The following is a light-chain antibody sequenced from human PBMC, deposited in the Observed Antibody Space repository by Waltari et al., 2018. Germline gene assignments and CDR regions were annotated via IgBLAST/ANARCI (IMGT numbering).Light chain of an antibody. J-gene: IGKJ3*01. CDR1: QSVLYSSNNKNY. CDR2: WAS. V-gene: IGKV4-1*01. CDR3: QQHYSSPFT. Sequence: DIMMTQSPDSLAVSLGERATINCKSSQSVLYSSNNKNYLAWYQQKPGQPPKVLFYWASTRESGVPDRFSGSGSGTDFTLTISSLQAEDVAVYYCQQHYSSPFTFGPGTKVDIK.